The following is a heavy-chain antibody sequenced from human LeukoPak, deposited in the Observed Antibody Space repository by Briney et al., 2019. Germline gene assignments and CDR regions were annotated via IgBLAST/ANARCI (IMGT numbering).Heavy chain of an antibody. CDR1: GGSISSYY. J-gene: IGHJ4*02. V-gene: IGHV4-59*01. CDR3: ARGGYILTGYYSFDY. CDR2: MYYSGST. D-gene: IGHD3-9*01. Sequence: SETLSLTCTVSGGSISSYYWSWIRQPPGKGLEWIGYMYYSGSTNYNPSLKSRVTISVDTSKNQFSLKLSSVTAADTAVYYCARGGYILTGYYSFDYWGQGTLVTVSS.